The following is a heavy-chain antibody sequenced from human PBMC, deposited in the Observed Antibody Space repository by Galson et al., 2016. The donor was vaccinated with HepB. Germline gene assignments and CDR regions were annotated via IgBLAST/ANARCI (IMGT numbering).Heavy chain of an antibody. D-gene: IGHD1-20*01. CDR2: IWYDGSNK. Sequence: SLRLSCAASGFTFSSYGMHWVRQAPGKGLEWVAVIWYDGSNKYYADSVKGRFTISRDNSKNTLYLQMNSLRAEDTAVYYCAKAGYNSHERNNWFDSWGQGTLVTVSS. CDR3: AKAGYNSHERNNWFDS. CDR1: GFTFSSYG. J-gene: IGHJ5*01. V-gene: IGHV3-33*06.